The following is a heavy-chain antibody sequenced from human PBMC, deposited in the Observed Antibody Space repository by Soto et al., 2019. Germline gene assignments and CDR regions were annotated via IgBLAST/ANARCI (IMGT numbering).Heavy chain of an antibody. J-gene: IGHJ3*02. CDR2: INAGNGNT. D-gene: IGHD3-9*01. CDR3: ARDLGRVYYDILTGYYDSPDAFDI. Sequence: ASVKVSCKASGYTFTSYAIHWVRQAPAQRLEWMGWINAGNGNTKYSQKFQGRVTITRDTSASTAYMELSSLRSEDTAVYYCARDLGRVYYDILTGYYDSPDAFDIWGQGTMVTVSS. V-gene: IGHV1-3*01. CDR1: GYTFTSYA.